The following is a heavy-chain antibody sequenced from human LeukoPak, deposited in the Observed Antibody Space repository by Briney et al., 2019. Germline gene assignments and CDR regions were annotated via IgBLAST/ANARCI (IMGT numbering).Heavy chain of an antibody. J-gene: IGHJ3*01. V-gene: IGHV3-7*01. CDR1: GFGFSSYW. CDR2: IKQDGSEK. Sequence: GGSLRLSCEASGFGFSSYWMTWVRQTPGKGLEWVANIKQDGSEKYYLDSVKGRFTISRDNAKISVYLQMNSLRAEDTAVYYCAREDYYGSGNYVAWGGAFDVWGQGTTVSVSS. D-gene: IGHD3-10*01. CDR3: AREDYYGSGNYVAWGGAFDV.